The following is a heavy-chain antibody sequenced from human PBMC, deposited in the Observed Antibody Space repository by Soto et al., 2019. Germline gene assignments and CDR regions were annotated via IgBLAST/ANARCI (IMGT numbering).Heavy chain of an antibody. CDR2: IYSSGST. CDR3: ARGSGYYY. V-gene: IGHV3-53*01. D-gene: IGHD5-12*01. J-gene: IGHJ4*02. CDR1: GFTVSSNY. Sequence: GGSLILSCAASGFTVSSNYMSWVRQAPGKGLEWDSVIYSSGSTYYADSVKGRFTISRDNSKNTLYLQMNSLRVGDTAVYYCARGSGYYYWGQGTLVTVSS.